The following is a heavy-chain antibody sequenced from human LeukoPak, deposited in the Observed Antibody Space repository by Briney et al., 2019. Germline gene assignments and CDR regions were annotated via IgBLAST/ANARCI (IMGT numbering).Heavy chain of an antibody. CDR2: ISGSGAGT. CDR1: GLTFSSYA. CDR3: ATAANRWLHDY. D-gene: IGHD5-24*01. Sequence: GGSLRLSCAASGLTFSSYAMSWVRQAPGKRLEWVSAISGSGAGTYYGDSVKGRFTISRDISKNTLFLVMNSLTAEDTALYYCATAANRWLHDYWGQGTLVTVSS. V-gene: IGHV3-23*01. J-gene: IGHJ4*02.